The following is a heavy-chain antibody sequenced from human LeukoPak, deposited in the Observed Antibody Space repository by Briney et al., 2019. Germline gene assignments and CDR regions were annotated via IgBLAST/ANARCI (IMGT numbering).Heavy chain of an antibody. CDR2: IYYSGST. D-gene: IGHD6-13*01. CDR1: GGSISSSSYY. Sequence: SETLSLTCTVSGGSISSSSYYWGWIRQPPGKGLEGIGSIYYSGSTYYNPSLKSRVTISVDTSKNQFSLKLSSVTAADPAEYYCARDHSSSWYYYWGQGTLVTVSS. CDR3: ARDHSSSWYYY. J-gene: IGHJ4*02. V-gene: IGHV4-39*07.